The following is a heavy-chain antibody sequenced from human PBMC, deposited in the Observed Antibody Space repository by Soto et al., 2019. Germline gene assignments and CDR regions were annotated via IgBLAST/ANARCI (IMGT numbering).Heavy chain of an antibody. CDR3: ARTHTVRGVISMYHGMDV. V-gene: IGHV2-70*01. J-gene: IGHJ6*02. Sequence: SGPTLVNPTQTLTLTCTFSGFSLSTSGVCVSWIRQPPGKALEWLALIDWDDDKYYTASLETRLTISKDTSKNQVVLTVTNMDPVDTATYYCARTHTVRGVISMYHGMDVWGQGTTVTVSS. D-gene: IGHD3-10*01. CDR1: GFSLSTSGVC. CDR2: IDWDDDK.